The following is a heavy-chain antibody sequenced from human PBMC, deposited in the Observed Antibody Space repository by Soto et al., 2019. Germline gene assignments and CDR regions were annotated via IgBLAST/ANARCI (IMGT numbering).Heavy chain of an antibody. D-gene: IGHD5-18*01. CDR1: GYTFTKYY. V-gene: IGHV1-46*01. CDR2: INLSGGST. CDR3: ARGAAKNSRNYYYYSMDV. J-gene: IGHJ6*02. Sequence: ASVKVSCKASGYTFTKYYMHWLRQAPGQGPEWMGVINLSGGSTTYAQKFQGTVTMTTDASTSTVYMELSSLRSEDTAVYYCARGAAKNSRNYYYYSMDVWGQGTTVTVSS.